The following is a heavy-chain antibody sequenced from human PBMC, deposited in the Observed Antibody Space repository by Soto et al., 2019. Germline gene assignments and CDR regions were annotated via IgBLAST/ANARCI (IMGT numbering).Heavy chain of an antibody. J-gene: IGHJ6*02. CDR3: AKGSGYADYYYYGMDV. CDR1: GFTFSSYA. CDR2: ISGSGGST. V-gene: IGHV3-23*01. D-gene: IGHD5-12*01. Sequence: GGSLRLSCAASGFTFSSYAMSWVRQAPGKGLEWVSAISGSGGSTYYADSVKGRFTISRDNSKNTLYLQMNSLRAEDTAVYYCAKGSGYADYYYYGMDVWGQGTTVTVSS.